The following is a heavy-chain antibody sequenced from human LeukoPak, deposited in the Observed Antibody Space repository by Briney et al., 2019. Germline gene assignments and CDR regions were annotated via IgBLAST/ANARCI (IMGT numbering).Heavy chain of an antibody. CDR3: TTDRGIAAAGTATYYYYYMDV. D-gene: IGHD6-13*01. CDR2: IKSKTDGGTT. V-gene: IGHV3-15*01. Sequence: GGSLRLSCAASGFTFSNAWMSWVRQAPGEGLEWVGRIKSKTDGGTTDYAAPVKGRFTISRDDSKNTLYLQMNSLKTEDTAVYYCTTDRGIAAAGTATYYYYYMDVWGKGTTVTVSS. CDR1: GFTFSNAW. J-gene: IGHJ6*03.